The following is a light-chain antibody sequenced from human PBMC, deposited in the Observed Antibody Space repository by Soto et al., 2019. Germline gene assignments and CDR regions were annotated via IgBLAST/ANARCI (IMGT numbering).Light chain of an antibody. CDR1: SSDIGAGND. CDR2: GTT. CDR3: QSHGSSLSVPYA. Sequence: QSALTQPPSVSGAPGQRVTISCTGSSSDIGAGNDVHWYQQLPGTAPKLLIYGTTIRPSGVPDRFSGSKSGSSASLAISGLQAEDEADYYCQSHGSSLSVPYAFGTGTKLTVL. V-gene: IGLV1-40*01. J-gene: IGLJ1*01.